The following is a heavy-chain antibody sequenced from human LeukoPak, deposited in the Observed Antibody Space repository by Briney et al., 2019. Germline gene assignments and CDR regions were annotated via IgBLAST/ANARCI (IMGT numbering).Heavy chain of an antibody. CDR1: GGSISSYY. CDR2: LYASGST. D-gene: IGHD1-1*01. Sequence: SETLSLTCTVSGGSISSYYWSWIRQPPGKGLEWIGRLYASGSTNYNPSLKSRVTISVDTSKNQFSLKLSSVTAADTAVYYCAGWNLDDMFAFDIWGQGTMVTVSS. V-gene: IGHV4-4*08. J-gene: IGHJ3*02. CDR3: AGWNLDDMFAFDI.